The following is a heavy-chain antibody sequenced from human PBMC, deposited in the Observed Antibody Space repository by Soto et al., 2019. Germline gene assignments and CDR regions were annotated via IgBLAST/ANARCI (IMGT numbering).Heavy chain of an antibody. D-gene: IGHD3-9*01. Sequence: SETLSLTCTVSGGSVSSGSYYWSWIRQPPGKGLEWIGYIYYSGSTNYNPSLKSRVTISVDTSKNQFSLKLSSVTAADTAVYYCARVYYDISTGYYIQYFDYWGQGTLVTVSS. J-gene: IGHJ4*02. CDR1: GGSVSSGSYY. CDR3: ARVYYDISTGYYIQYFDY. CDR2: IYYSGST. V-gene: IGHV4-61*01.